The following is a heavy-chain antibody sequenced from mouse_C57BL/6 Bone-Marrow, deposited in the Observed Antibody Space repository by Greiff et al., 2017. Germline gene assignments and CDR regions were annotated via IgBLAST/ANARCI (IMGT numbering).Heavy chain of an antibody. CDR2: IYPRSGTT. CDR1: GFTFTSYG. V-gene: IGHV1-81*01. J-gene: IGHJ2*01. Sequence: QVQLQQSGAELARPGASVKLSCKASGFTFTSYGISWVKQRTGQGLEWIGEIYPRSGTTYYNEKFKGKATLTADKSSSTAYMALRSLTSEDSAVYYCAPLLLRSYFDYWGQGTTLTVSS. CDR3: APLLLRSYFDY. D-gene: IGHD1-1*01.